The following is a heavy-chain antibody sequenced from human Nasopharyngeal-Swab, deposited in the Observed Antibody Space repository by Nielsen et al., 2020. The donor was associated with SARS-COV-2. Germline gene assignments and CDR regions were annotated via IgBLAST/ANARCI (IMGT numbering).Heavy chain of an antibody. J-gene: IGHJ3*02. V-gene: IGHV7-4-1*02. D-gene: IGHD3-3*01. CDR3: ARGDYDFWSGWVSAFDI. CDR2: INTNTGNP. CDR1: GYTFTSYA. Sequence: ASVKVPCKASGYTFTSYAMNWVRQAPGQGLEWMGWINTNTGNPTYAQGFTGRFVFSLDTSVSTAYLQISSLKAEDTAMYYCARGDYDFWSGWVSAFDIWGQGTMVTVSS.